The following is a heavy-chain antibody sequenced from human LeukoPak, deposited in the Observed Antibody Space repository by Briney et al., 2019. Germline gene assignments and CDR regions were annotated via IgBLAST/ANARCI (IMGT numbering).Heavy chain of an antibody. CDR1: GGSFSGYY. V-gene: IGHV4-34*01. D-gene: IGHD6-19*01. CDR2: IYYSGST. J-gene: IGHJ4*02. Sequence: TSSETLSLTCAVYGGSFSGYYWSWIRQPPGKGLEWIGSIYYSGSTYYNPSLKSRVTISVDTSKNQFSLKLSSVTAADTAVYYCASPKYSSGWYDPYYFDYWGQGTLVTVSS. CDR3: ASPKYSSGWYDPYYFDY.